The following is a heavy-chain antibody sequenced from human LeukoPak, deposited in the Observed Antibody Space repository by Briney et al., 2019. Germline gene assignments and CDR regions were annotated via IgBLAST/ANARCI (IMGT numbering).Heavy chain of an antibody. Sequence: GGSLRLSCAASGFSVSYSYMGWVRQAPGKALEWVSVVYSGSRTYTADSVKGRFTISRDISRSALYLQMRSLRTDHTAVYYCRRWGGNVWNAYFGSWGQGTLVTVSS. CDR3: RRWGGNVWNAYFGS. V-gene: IGHV3-66*02. CDR2: VYSGSRT. J-gene: IGHJ5*02. CDR1: GFSVSYSY. D-gene: IGHD3-3*01.